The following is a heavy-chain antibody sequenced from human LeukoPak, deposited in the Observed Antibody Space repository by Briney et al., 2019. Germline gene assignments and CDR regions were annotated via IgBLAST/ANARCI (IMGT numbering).Heavy chain of an antibody. J-gene: IGHJ4*02. CDR1: GFTFSSYS. V-gene: IGHV3-21*01. Sequence: GGSLRLSCAASGFTFSSYSMNWVRQAPGKGLEWVSSISSSSSYIYYADSVKGRFTISRDNAKNSLYLQMNSLRAEDTAVYYCAMRPRRDGYNEFDYWGKGTLVTVSS. CDR3: AMRPRRDGYNEFDY. CDR2: ISSSSSYI. D-gene: IGHD5-24*01.